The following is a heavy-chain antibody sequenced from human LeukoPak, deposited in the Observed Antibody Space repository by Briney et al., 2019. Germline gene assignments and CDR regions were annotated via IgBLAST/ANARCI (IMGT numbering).Heavy chain of an antibody. J-gene: IGHJ4*02. Sequence: GGSLRLSCAASGFTFSSYSMNWVRQAPGKGLEWVSSISSSSSYIYYADSVKGRFTISRDNAKNSLYLQMNSLRAEDTAVYYCARAVGGQGYFDYWGQGTLVTVSS. D-gene: IGHD4-23*01. V-gene: IGHV3-21*01. CDR2: ISSSSSYI. CDR3: ARAVGGQGYFDY. CDR1: GFTFSSYS.